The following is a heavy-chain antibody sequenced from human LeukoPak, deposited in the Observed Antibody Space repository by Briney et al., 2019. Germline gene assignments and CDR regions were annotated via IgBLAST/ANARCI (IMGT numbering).Heavy chain of an antibody. V-gene: IGHV4-39*01. Sequence: SETLSLTCTVSGGSISSSSAYWGWIRQPPGKGLEWIGSIYYSKNTYYNPSLKSRVTISVDTSKNQFSLKLNSVTAADTAVYYCARHGRGAAGTDYWGQGTLVTVSS. CDR2: IYYSKNT. D-gene: IGHD6-13*01. J-gene: IGHJ4*02. CDR1: GGSISSSSAY. CDR3: ARHGRGAAGTDY.